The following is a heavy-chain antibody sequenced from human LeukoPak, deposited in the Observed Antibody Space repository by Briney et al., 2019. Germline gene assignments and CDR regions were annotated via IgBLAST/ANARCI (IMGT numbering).Heavy chain of an antibody. CDR1: GYTFTGYG. J-gene: IGHJ5*02. CDR2: ISAYNGNT. V-gene: IGHV1-18*01. Sequence: ASVKLSCTASGYTFTGYGISWVRQAPGQGLEWMGWISAYNGNTNYAQKLQGRVTMTTDTSTSTAYMELRSLRSDDTAVYYCASKGSSSGFDPWGQGTLVTVSS. D-gene: IGHD6-6*01. CDR3: ASKGSSSGFDP.